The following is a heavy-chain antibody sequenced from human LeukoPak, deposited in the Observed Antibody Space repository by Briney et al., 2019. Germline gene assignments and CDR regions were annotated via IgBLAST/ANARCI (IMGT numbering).Heavy chain of an antibody. CDR3: RTAAHPGASLFHH. CDR2: ITRSSRYI. V-gene: IGHV3-21*03. D-gene: IGHD6-13*01. J-gene: IGHJ1*01. Sequence: GGSLRLSCAASGFTFSIYSMNWVRQARGEGGEWVSSITRSSRYIYHAHSVRGQFTISTENAKNPLFLQMNSLRAQDKAVYYCRTAAHPGASLFHHWAQGTLVPVPS. CDR1: GFTFSIYS.